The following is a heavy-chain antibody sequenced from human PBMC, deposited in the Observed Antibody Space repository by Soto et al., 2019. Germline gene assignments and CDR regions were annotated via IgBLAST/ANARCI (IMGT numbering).Heavy chain of an antibody. CDR2: INPNSGGT. Sequence: ASVKVSCKASGYTFTGYYMHWVRQAPGQGLEWMGWINPNSGGTNYAQKFQGRVTMTRDTSISTAYMELSRLRSDDTAVYYCARVGYSYAPGGFDYWGQGTLVTVSS. CDR1: GYTFTGYY. J-gene: IGHJ4*02. D-gene: IGHD5-18*01. CDR3: ARVGYSYAPGGFDY. V-gene: IGHV1-2*02.